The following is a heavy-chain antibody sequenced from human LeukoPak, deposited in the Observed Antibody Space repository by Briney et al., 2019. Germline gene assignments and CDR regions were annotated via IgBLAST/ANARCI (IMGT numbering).Heavy chain of an antibody. J-gene: IGHJ5*02. D-gene: IGHD3-3*01. CDR1: GGSFSGYY. V-gene: IGHV4-34*01. CDR2: INHSGST. CDR3: ARGQNYDFWGGYCWFDP. Sequence: SETLSLTCAVYGGSFSGYYWSWIRQPPGKALEWIGEINHSGSTDYNPSLKSRVTISVDTSKNQFSLKLSSVTAADTAVYYCARGQNYDFWGGYCWFDPWGQGTLVTVSS.